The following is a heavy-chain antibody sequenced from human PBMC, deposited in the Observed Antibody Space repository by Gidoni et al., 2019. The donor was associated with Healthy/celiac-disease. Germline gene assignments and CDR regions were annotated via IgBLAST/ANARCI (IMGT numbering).Heavy chain of an antibody. CDR3: AKGGSGWTPWDYYYMDV. V-gene: IGHV3-43*01. CDR2: IGWDGGST. Sequence: IGWDGGSTYYADSVKGRFTISRDNSKNSLYLQMNSLRTEDTALYYCAKGGSGWTPWDYYYMDVWGKGTTVTVSS. D-gene: IGHD6-19*01. J-gene: IGHJ6*03.